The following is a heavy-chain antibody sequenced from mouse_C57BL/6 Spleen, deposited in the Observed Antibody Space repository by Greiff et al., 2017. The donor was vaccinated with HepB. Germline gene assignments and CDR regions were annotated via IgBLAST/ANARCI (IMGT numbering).Heavy chain of an antibody. CDR1: GFTFSSYA. V-gene: IGHV5-4*01. D-gene: IGHD2-10*01. CDR3: ARDGPTTTNFDY. CDR2: ISDGGSYT. J-gene: IGHJ2*01. Sequence: EVKLEESGGGLVKPGGSLKLSCAASGFTFSSYAMSWVRQTPEKRLEWVATISDGGSYTYYPDNVKGRFTISRDNAKNNLYLQMSHLKSEDTAMYYCARDGPTTTNFDYWGQGTTLTVSS.